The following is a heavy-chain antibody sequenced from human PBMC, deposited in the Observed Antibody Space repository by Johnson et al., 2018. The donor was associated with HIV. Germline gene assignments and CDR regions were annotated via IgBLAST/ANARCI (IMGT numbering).Heavy chain of an antibody. CDR2: IRYDGSNK. V-gene: IGHV3-30*02. J-gene: IGHJ3*02. CDR1: GFTFSNYG. CDR3: AKDLPPVVLVAGAGCDS. D-gene: IGHD6-19*01. Sequence: QVQLVESGGGVVQPGGSLRLSCAASGFTFSNYGMHWVRQAPGKGLEWVAFIRYDGSNKYYADSMKGRFTISRDNSKNTLYLQMNSLRAEDTVVYYCAKDLPPVVLVAGAGCDSGGQGTVVTVSS.